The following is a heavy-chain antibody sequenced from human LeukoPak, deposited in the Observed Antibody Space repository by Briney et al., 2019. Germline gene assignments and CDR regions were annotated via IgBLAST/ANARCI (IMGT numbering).Heavy chain of an antibody. CDR3: VVGWLSLFEFHY. CDR1: EYTLTELS. D-gene: IGHD6-19*01. V-gene: IGHV1-24*01. J-gene: IGHJ4*02. Sequence: ASVKVSCKVSEYTLTELSMHWVRQAPGKGLEWMGGFGPEDGETIYAQSLQGRVTMTEDTSTDTAYMELSSLRSDDTAVYYCVVGWLSLFEFHYWGQGTLVTVSS. CDR2: FGPEDGET.